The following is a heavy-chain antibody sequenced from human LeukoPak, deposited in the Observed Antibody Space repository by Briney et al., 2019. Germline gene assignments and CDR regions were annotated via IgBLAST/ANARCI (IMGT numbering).Heavy chain of an antibody. J-gene: IGHJ4*02. D-gene: IGHD2-2*01. CDR2: ISSNGGST. Sequence: GGSLRLSCSASGFTFSSYAMHWVRQAPGKGLEYVSAISSNGGSTYYADSVKGRVTISRDNSKNTLYLQMSSLRAEDTAVYYCVKGYCSSISCYGDYWGQGTLVTFSS. CDR3: VKGYCSSISCYGDY. CDR1: GFTFSSYA. V-gene: IGHV3-64D*09.